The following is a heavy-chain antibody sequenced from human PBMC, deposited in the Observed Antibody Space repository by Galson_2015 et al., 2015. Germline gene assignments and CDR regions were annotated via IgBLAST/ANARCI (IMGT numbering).Heavy chain of an antibody. CDR3: ARDRAIIRAYYDFWSGYPHGMDV. CDR1: GYTFTSYG. D-gene: IGHD3-3*01. Sequence: SVKVSCKASGYTFTSYGISWVRQAPGQGLEWMGWINPNSGGTNYAQKFQGWVTMTRDTSISTAYMELSRLRSDDAAVYYCARDRAIIRAYYDFWSGYPHGMDVWSQGTTITVSS. J-gene: IGHJ6*02. CDR2: INPNSGGT. V-gene: IGHV1-2*04.